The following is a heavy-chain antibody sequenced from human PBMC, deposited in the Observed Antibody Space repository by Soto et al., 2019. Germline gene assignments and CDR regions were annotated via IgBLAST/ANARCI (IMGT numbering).Heavy chain of an antibody. CDR2: IYPGNGNT. CDR1: GYTFTTYN. Sequence: QVQLVQSGAEVKKPGTSVKVSCKASGYTFTTYNIHWVRQAPGQRLEWMGWIYPGNGNTKYSQKLQGRVTITRDTSASTAYMDLSGLISEDPAVYYCVKDGSIHSWGQGTQVTVSS. V-gene: IGHV1-3*01. J-gene: IGHJ4*02. CDR3: VKDGSIHS. D-gene: IGHD3-3*01.